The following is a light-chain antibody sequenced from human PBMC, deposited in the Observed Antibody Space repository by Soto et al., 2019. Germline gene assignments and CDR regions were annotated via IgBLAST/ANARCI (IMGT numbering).Light chain of an antibody. CDR1: QSVSSSY. Sequence: ETVLTQSPGTLSLSPGERATLSCRASQSVSSSYIVWHQQKPGQAPRLLIYDASSRATGIPDRFSGSGSGTDFTLTISRLEREDFAVYYCQQYGSSPLTFGGGTKVEIK. V-gene: IGKV3-20*01. J-gene: IGKJ4*01. CDR2: DAS. CDR3: QQYGSSPLT.